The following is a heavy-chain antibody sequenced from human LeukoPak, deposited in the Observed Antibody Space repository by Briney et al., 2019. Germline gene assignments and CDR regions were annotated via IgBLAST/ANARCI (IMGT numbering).Heavy chain of an antibody. V-gene: IGHV3-23*01. D-gene: IGHD5-24*01. Sequence: GGSLRLSCAASGFTFSSYGMHWVRQAPGKGLEWVSAISGGGGSTYYADSVKGRFTISRDKSKNTLNPQMNSLRAEDTAVYYCAKARGDGSSQRGFFDYWGQGILVTVSS. CDR2: ISGGGGST. J-gene: IGHJ4*02. CDR1: GFTFSSYG. CDR3: AKARGDGSSQRGFFDY.